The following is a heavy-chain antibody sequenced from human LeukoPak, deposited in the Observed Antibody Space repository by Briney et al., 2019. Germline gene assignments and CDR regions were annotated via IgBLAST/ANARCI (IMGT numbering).Heavy chain of an antibody. CDR1: GFTFSSYS. Sequence: GGSLRLSCAASGFTFSSYSMNWVRQAPGQGLEWVSDITSDSTTMFYADSVKGRFTASRDNAENSMYLQMNSLRAEDTAVYYCARVALRPIDYSNPEFDPWGQGTLVTVSS. CDR2: ITSDSTTM. D-gene: IGHD4-11*01. V-gene: IGHV3-48*01. J-gene: IGHJ5*02. CDR3: ARVALRPIDYSNPEFDP.